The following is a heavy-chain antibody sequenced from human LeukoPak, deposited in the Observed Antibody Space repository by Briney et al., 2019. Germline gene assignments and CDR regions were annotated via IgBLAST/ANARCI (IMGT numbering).Heavy chain of an antibody. V-gene: IGHV3-30*18. J-gene: IGHJ3*02. CDR1: GFTFSSYG. D-gene: IGHD7-27*01. CDR3: AKSGLGSLDI. Sequence: GGSLRLSCAASGFTFSSYGMHWVRQAPGKGLEWVAVISYDGSNKYYADSVKGRFTISRDNSKNTLYLQMSSLRAEDTAVYYCAKSGLGSLDIWGQGTMVTVSS. CDR2: ISYDGSNK.